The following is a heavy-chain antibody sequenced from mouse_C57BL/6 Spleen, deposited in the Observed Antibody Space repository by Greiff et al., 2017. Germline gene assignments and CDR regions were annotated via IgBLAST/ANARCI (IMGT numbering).Heavy chain of an antibody. CDR2: FDPSDNYT. D-gene: IGHD3-2*02. Sequence: QVQLQQPGAELVKPGASVKLSCKASGYTFTSYWMQWVKQRPGQGLEWIGEFDPSDNYTNYNQKFKGKATLTVEPSSSTAYMQLISLTSDDSAVYYCASPHSSVYVGFAYWGQGTLVTVSA. CDR1: GYTFTSYW. J-gene: IGHJ3*01. V-gene: IGHV1-50*01. CDR3: ASPHSSVYVGFAY.